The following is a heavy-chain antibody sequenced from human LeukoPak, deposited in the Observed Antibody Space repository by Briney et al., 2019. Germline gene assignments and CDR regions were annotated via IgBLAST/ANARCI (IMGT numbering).Heavy chain of an antibody. CDR2: IYTSGST. V-gene: IGHV4-4*07. J-gene: IGHJ3*02. D-gene: IGHD4-17*01. Sequence: SETLSLTCTVSGGSISSYYWSWIRQPAGKGLEWIGRIYTSGSTNYNPSLKSRVTMSVDTSKNQFSLKLSSVTTADTAVYYCARASFDYGDYVSAFDIWGQGTMVTVSS. CDR3: ARASFDYGDYVSAFDI. CDR1: GGSISSYY.